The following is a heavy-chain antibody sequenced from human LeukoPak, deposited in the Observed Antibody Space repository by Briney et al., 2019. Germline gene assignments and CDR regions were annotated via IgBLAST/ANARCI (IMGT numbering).Heavy chain of an antibody. V-gene: IGHV3-73*01. CDR1: GFTFSGST. CDR3: TSPQADSGATYFRH. Sequence: PGGSLKLSCAASGFTFSGSTMHWVRQASGKGLEWIGRIRSKVSCYATAYAASVKGRFTISRDDAKNTAYLQMDSLKTEDTAVYYCTSPQADSGATYFRHWGQGTLVTVSS. J-gene: IGHJ1*01. CDR2: IRSKVSCYAT. D-gene: IGHD6-19*01.